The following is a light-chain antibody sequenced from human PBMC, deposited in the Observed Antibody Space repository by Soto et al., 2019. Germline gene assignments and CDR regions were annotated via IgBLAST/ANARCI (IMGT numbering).Light chain of an antibody. CDR3: CSYAGSSTYV. V-gene: IGLV2-23*01. CDR1: SSDVGNYNL. J-gene: IGLJ1*01. Sequence: QSALTQPASVSGSPGQSITISCTGNSSDVGNYNLVSWYQQHPGKAPKLMIYEGSQRPSGASNRFSGAKFGNTASLTISGLQAEDAADYYCCSYAGSSTYVFGTGTNVTVL. CDR2: EGS.